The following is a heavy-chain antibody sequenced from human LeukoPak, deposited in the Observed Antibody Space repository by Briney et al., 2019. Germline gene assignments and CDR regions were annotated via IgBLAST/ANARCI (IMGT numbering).Heavy chain of an antibody. CDR1: GFTFSSYG. CDR3: AKERHSRPNYYYGMDV. J-gene: IGHJ6*02. CDR2: ISYDGSNK. Sequence: GRSLRLSCAASGFTFSSYGMHWVRQAPGKGLEWVAVISYDGSNKYYADSVKGRFTISRDNSKNTLYLQMNSLRAEDTAVYYCAKERHSRPNYYYGMDVWGQGTTVTVSS. V-gene: IGHV3-30*18. D-gene: IGHD2-15*01.